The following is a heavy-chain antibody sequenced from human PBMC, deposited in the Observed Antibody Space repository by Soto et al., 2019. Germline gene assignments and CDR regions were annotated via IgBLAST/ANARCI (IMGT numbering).Heavy chain of an antibody. CDR3: ARGRIAARPDFSGDVLTYFLYGMDV. J-gene: IGHJ6*02. V-gene: IGHV1-69*01. CDR2: IIPIFSTT. D-gene: IGHD6-6*01. CDR1: GDTFSSYS. Sequence: QVQLVQSGAEVKKPGSSVKVSCKASGDTFSSYSISWVRQAPGQGLEWMGGIIPIFSTTNYAQKFQGRVTITADESTSTADMDLSSLRSDDTALYYCARGRIAARPDFSGDVLTYFLYGMDVWGQGTTVTVSS.